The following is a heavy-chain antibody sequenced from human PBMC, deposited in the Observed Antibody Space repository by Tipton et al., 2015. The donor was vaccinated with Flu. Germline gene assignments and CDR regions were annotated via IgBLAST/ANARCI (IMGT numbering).Heavy chain of an antibody. CDR1: GYTFSTYW. D-gene: IGHD2-15*01. CDR3: AKELGGGSSY. V-gene: IGHV3-7*01. CDR2: IKQDGSEI. Sequence: GSLRLSCVASGYTFSTYWMSWVRQAPRKGLEWVAHIKQDGSEIYHVDSVKGRFSISRDNAKNSLFLQMNSLRAEDTAVYYCAKELGGGSSYWGQGTLVTVSS. J-gene: IGHJ4*02.